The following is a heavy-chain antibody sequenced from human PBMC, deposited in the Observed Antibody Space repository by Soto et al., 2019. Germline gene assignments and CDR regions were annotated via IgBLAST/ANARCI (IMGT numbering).Heavy chain of an antibody. CDR2: INPSGGST. CDR3: ASGIALAAECDY. D-gene: IGHD6-19*01. J-gene: IGHJ4*02. V-gene: IGHV1-46*03. CDR1: GYTFTSYY. Sequence: QVQLVQSGAEVKKPGASVKVSCKASGYTFTSYYMHWVRQAPGQGLEWMGIINPSGGSTSYAQKFEGTVIMTGATSASTVYMGLSSLRCEDTAVYYCASGIALAAECDYWGQGTLVTVSS.